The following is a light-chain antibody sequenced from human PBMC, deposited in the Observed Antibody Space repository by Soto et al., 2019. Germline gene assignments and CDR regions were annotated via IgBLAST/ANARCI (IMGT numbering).Light chain of an antibody. Sequence: DIQMTQSPSSLSASVGDRVTVTCRASQTISNYLNWFQQKPGEVPKLLIYAASSVQSGVPLRFSGSGSGTDFTLTSCSLQPEDFATYYCQQTYSSPWWTFGQGTKVDI. CDR3: QQTYSSPWWT. V-gene: IGKV1-39*01. CDR1: QTISNY. CDR2: AAS. J-gene: IGKJ1*01.